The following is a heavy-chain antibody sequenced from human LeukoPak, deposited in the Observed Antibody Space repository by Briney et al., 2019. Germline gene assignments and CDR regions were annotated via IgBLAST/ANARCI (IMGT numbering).Heavy chain of an antibody. CDR2: IIPIFGTA. CDR1: GGTFSSYA. D-gene: IGHD3-22*01. V-gene: IGHV1-69*13. Sequence: SVKVSCKASGGTFSSYAISWVRQAPGQGLEWMGGIIPIFGTADYAQKFQGRVTITADESTSTAYMELSSLRSEDTAVYYCARGGYYYDSSGYSGGQFDPWGQGTLVTVSS. CDR3: ARGGYYYDSSGYSGGQFDP. J-gene: IGHJ5*02.